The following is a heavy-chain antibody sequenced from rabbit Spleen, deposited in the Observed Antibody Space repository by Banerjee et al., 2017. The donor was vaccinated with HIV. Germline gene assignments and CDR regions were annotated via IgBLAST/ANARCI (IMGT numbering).Heavy chain of an antibody. CDR2: IDPVFGIT. J-gene: IGHJ3*01. CDR3: ARDGAGGSYFAL. V-gene: IGHV1S7*01. CDR1: GSTISSYW. Sequence: QLEESGGRLVQPGGSLTLSCKGSGSTISSYWMNWVRQAPGKGLEWIGYIDPVFGITYYANWVNGRFSISRENAQNTVFLQMTSLTAADTATYFCARDGAGGSYFALWGQGTLVTVS. D-gene: IGHD8-1*01.